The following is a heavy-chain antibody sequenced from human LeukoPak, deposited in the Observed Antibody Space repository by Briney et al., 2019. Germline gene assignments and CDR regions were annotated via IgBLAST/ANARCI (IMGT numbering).Heavy chain of an antibody. CDR3: GTETIGGPYDY. J-gene: IGHJ4*02. V-gene: IGHV3-21*01. CDR1: GFTFSSCG. Sequence: PGGSLRLSCAASGFTFSSCGFNWVRQAPGKGLEWVSSIGPTGTDRYYADSVRGRFTISRDNAKNSMYLQMDSLRDEDTAGYYAGTETIGGPYDYWGQGTMLTVSS. D-gene: IGHD1-14*01. CDR2: IGPTGTDR.